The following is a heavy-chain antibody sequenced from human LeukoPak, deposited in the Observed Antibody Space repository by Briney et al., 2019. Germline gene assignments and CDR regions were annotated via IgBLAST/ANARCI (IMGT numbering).Heavy chain of an antibody. J-gene: IGHJ4*02. CDR3: ARLLAVDYAVEY. CDR2: ISSSSTYI. Sequence: PGGSLRLSCAASGLTFSSYSMNWVRQAPGKGLEWVSSISSSSTYIYYADSVKGRFTISRDNAKNSLYLQMNSLRAEDTAVYYCARLLAVDYAVEYWGQGTLVTVSS. CDR1: GLTFSSYS. V-gene: IGHV3-21*01. D-gene: IGHD6-19*01.